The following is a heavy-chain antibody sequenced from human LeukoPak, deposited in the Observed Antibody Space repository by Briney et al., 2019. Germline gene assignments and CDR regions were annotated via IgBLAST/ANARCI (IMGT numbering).Heavy chain of an antibody. V-gene: IGHV3-64*01. Sequence: GGSLRLSCAASGFTFSDYAMHWVRQSPGKELEYVSAISSNGRSIHYANSVEGRFTIPRDNSQNTLYLQMDSLRAEDMAVYYCARDTCGCGSGWHLYWYFDLWGRGTLVTVSS. CDR2: ISSNGRSI. CDR3: ARDTCGCGSGWHLYWYFDL. D-gene: IGHD6-19*01. J-gene: IGHJ2*01. CDR1: GFTFSDYA.